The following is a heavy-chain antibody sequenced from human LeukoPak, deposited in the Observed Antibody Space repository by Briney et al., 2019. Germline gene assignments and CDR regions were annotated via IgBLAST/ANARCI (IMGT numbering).Heavy chain of an antibody. CDR1: GFTFSSYG. CDR2: IWYDGSNK. Sequence: PGRSLRLSCAASGFTFSSYGMHRVRQAPGKGLEWVAVIWYDGSNKYYADSVKGRFTISRDNSKNTLYLQMNSLRAEDTAVYYCAREAEYYYYYYMDVWGKGTTVTVSS. CDR3: AREAEYYYYYYMDV. V-gene: IGHV3-33*01. D-gene: IGHD1-14*01. J-gene: IGHJ6*03.